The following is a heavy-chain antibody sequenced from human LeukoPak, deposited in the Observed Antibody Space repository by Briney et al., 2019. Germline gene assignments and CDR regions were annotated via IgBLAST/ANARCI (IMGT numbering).Heavy chain of an antibody. J-gene: IGHJ5*02. Sequence: GGSLRLSCAASGFTFSSYWMSWVRQAPGKGLDWVANIKQDGSLKYYVDSVKGRFTISRDNAKNSLYLQMNSLRVEDTAVYYCAKDRIVVVPAAPKGAYNWFDPWGQGTLVTVSS. CDR2: IKQDGSLK. CDR1: GFTFSSYW. CDR3: AKDRIVVVPAAPKGAYNWFDP. D-gene: IGHD2-2*01. V-gene: IGHV3-7*03.